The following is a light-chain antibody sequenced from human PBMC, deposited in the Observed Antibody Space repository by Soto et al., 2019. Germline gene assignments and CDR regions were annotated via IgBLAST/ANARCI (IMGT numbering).Light chain of an antibody. V-gene: IGLV2-8*01. CDR1: ISDVGGYNY. CDR3: SSYAGSSNV. CDR2: EVN. J-gene: IGLJ1*01. Sequence: QSVLTQPPSASGSPGPSVAISCTGTISDVGGYNYVSWYQQHPGKAPKLMIYEVNKRPSGVPDRFSGSKSGNTASLTVSGLQAEDEADYYCSSYAGSSNVFGTGTKVTVL.